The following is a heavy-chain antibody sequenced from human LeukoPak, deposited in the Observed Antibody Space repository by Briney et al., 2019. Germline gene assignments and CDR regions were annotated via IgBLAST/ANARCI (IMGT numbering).Heavy chain of an antibody. Sequence: GGSLRLSCAASGFPFSNYAMSWVRPPPGKGLEWVSANTGGGSGIYYADSMKSRFTISRDNSKNTLYLQINSLRAEDTAVYYCAKWGDYDVLTGYYVSDYWGQGTLVTVSS. CDR1: GFPFSNYA. D-gene: IGHD3-9*01. CDR3: AKWGDYDVLTGYYVSDY. V-gene: IGHV3-23*01. J-gene: IGHJ4*02. CDR2: NTGGGSGI.